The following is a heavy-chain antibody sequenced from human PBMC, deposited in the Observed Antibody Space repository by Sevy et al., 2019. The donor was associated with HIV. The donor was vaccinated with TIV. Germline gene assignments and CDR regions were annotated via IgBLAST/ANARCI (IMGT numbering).Heavy chain of an antibody. CDR2: IYSGGST. V-gene: IGHV3-53*01. Sequence: GGSLRLSCAAFGFTVSSNYMNWVRQAPGKGLEWVSIIYSGGSTYYADSVKGRFTISRDNSKNTLYLQMNSLRAEDTAVYYCARVGFDSSGSYNRGGYFDYWGQGTLVTVSS. D-gene: IGHD3-22*01. J-gene: IGHJ4*02. CDR1: GFTVSSNY. CDR3: ARVGFDSSGSYNRGGYFDY.